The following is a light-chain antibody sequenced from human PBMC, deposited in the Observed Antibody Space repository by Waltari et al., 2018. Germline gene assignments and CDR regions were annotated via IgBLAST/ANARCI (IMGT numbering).Light chain of an antibody. CDR1: SSNTGSNY. Sequence: QAVLTQPPSASAPPGPRVTMSCSGSSSNTGSNYVYWYQQLPGTAPKLLIYRNNQRPSGVPDRFSGSKSGTSASLAISGLRSEDEADYYCAAWDDSLSGVVFGGGTKLTVL. V-gene: IGLV1-47*01. CDR2: RNN. CDR3: AAWDDSLSGVV. J-gene: IGLJ2*01.